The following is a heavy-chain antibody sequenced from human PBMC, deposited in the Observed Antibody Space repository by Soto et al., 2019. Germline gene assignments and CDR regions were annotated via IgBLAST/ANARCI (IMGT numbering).Heavy chain of an antibody. Sequence: APVKVSCKASGYTFTSYCISWARHAPGQGLEWMGWISAYNGNTNYAQKLQGRVTVTRDTPTSTVYMELSSLRSEDTAVYFCARGKDLPYYYYGLDVWGQGTTVTVSS. CDR2: ISAYNGNT. CDR3: ARGKDLPYYYYGLDV. CDR1: GYTFTSYC. J-gene: IGHJ6*02. V-gene: IGHV1-18*01. D-gene: IGHD2-15*01.